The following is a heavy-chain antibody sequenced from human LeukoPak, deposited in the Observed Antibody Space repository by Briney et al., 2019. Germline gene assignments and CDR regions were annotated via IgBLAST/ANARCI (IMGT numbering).Heavy chain of an antibody. Sequence: EGSLRLSCAASGFTFSDHYMDWVRQAPGKGLEWVSRIRNKANSYITEYAASVKGRFAISRDDSKNSVFLQLNSLKTEDTAVYYCTRVNLRTGERFFDYWSQGTLVTVSS. V-gene: IGHV3-72*01. CDR2: IRNKANSYIT. CDR3: TRVNLRTGERFFDY. D-gene: IGHD7-27*01. J-gene: IGHJ4*02. CDR1: GFTFSDHY.